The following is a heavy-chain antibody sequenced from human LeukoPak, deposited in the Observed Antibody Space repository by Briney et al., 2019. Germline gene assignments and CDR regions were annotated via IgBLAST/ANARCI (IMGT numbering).Heavy chain of an antibody. D-gene: IGHD6-13*01. J-gene: IGHJ4*02. Sequence: SETLSLTCTVSGGSISSSSYYWGWIRQPPGKGLEWIGSIYYSGSTYYNPSLKSRVTISVDTSKNQFSLKLSSVTAADTAVNYCARLAAAGRNFDYWGQGTLVTVSS. V-gene: IGHV4-39*01. CDR2: IYYSGST. CDR1: GGSISSSSYY. CDR3: ARLAAAGRNFDY.